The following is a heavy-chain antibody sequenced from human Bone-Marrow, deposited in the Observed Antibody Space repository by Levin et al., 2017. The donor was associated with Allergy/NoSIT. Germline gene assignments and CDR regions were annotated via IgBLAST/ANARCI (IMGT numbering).Heavy chain of an antibody. J-gene: IGHJ4*02. Sequence: GASVKVSCKASGYTFTTHGVSWVRQAPGQGLEWMGWISPYLGTTNAAQKFQGRLTLTTDASTSTAYMELRSLRPDDTAVYYCSRGSYSSYDYWGQGTLVSVSS. V-gene: IGHV1-18*01. CDR2: ISPYLGTT. CDR1: GYTFTTHG. CDR3: SRGSYSSYDY. D-gene: IGHD3-16*01.